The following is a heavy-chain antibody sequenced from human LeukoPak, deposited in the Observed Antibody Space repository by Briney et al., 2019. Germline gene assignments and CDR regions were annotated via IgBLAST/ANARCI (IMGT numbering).Heavy chain of an antibody. Sequence: PSETLSLTCTVSGGSISSYYWSWIRQPPGKGLEWIGYIYYSGSTNYNPSLKSRVTISVDTSKNQFSLKLSSVTAADTAVYYCARFYSYGFYFDYWGQGTLVTVSS. V-gene: IGHV4-59*12. CDR3: ARFYSYGFYFDY. CDR2: IYYSGST. CDR1: GGSISSYY. J-gene: IGHJ4*02. D-gene: IGHD5-18*01.